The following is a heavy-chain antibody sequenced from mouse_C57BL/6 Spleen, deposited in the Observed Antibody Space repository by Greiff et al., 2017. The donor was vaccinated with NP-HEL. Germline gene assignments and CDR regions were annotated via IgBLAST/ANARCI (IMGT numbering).Heavy chain of an antibody. CDR1: GYTFTDYF. V-gene: IGHV1-19*01. J-gene: IGHJ2*01. CDR2: INPYNGGT. CDR3: SLGSFDY. D-gene: IGHD4-1*01. Sequence: VQLKESGPVLVKPGASVKMSCKASGYTFTDYFMNWVKQSHGKSLEWIGVINPYNGGTSYNQKFKGKATLTVDKSSSTAYMELNSLTSEDSAVYYCSLGSFDYWGQGTTLTVSS.